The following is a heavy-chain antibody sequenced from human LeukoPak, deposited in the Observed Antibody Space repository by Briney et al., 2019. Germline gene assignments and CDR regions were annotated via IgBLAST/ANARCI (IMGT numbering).Heavy chain of an antibody. V-gene: IGHV1-18*01. CDR1: GYTFTSYG. CDR3: ARAKYDSSGYYWFDP. CDR2: ISAYNGYT. Sequence: ASVKVSCKASGYTFTSYGISWVRHAPGQGLEWMGWISAYNGYTKYAEKLQGRVTMTTDTSTSTAYMELRSLRSDDTAVYYCARAKYDSSGYYWFDPWGQGTLVTVSS. D-gene: IGHD3-22*01. J-gene: IGHJ5*02.